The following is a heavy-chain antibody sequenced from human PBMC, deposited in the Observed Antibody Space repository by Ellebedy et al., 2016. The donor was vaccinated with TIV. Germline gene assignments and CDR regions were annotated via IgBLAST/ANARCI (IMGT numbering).Heavy chain of an antibody. D-gene: IGHD6-6*01. Sequence: SETLSLTCTVSGGSISSGGYYWSWIRQHPGKGLEWIGYIYYSGSTYYNPSLKSRVTISVDTSKNQFSLKLSSVTAADTAVYYCARANADSSSSDYWGQGTLVTVSS. CDR2: IYYSGST. V-gene: IGHV4-31*03. CDR3: ARANADSSSSDY. CDR1: GGSISSGGYY. J-gene: IGHJ4*02.